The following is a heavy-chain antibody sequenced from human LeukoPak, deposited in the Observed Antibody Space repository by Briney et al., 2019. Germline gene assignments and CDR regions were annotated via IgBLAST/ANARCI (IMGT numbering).Heavy chain of an antibody. CDR1: GFTFSSYG. Sequence: GGSLRLSRAASGFTFSSYGMHWVRQAPGKGLEWVAVIWYDGSNKYYADSVKGRFTISRDNSKDTLYLQMNSLRAEDTAVYYCARVAVAGNLNNWFDPWGQGTLVTVSS. V-gene: IGHV3-33*01. CDR3: ARVAVAGNLNNWFDP. J-gene: IGHJ5*02. CDR2: IWYDGSNK. D-gene: IGHD6-19*01.